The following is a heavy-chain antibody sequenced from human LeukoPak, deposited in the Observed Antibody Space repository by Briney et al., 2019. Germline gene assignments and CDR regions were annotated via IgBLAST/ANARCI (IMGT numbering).Heavy chain of an antibody. Sequence: GASVKVSCKASGYTFTSYGISWVRQAPGQGLEWRGWISAYNGNTNYAQKYQARVTMTTDTSTSTAYMGLRSLRSEDTAVYYGARGPTLVRGVIMPDSVGGMDVWGQGTTVTVSS. V-gene: IGHV1-18*01. CDR1: GYTFTSYG. D-gene: IGHD3-10*01. CDR2: ISAYNGNT. CDR3: ARGPTLVRGVIMPDSVGGMDV. J-gene: IGHJ6*02.